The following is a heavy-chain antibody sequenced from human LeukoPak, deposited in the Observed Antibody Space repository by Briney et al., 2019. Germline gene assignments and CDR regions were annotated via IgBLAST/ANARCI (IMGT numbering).Heavy chain of an antibody. V-gene: IGHV4-59*08. J-gene: IGHJ4*02. D-gene: IGHD6-19*01. CDR3: ARVVAGHLDY. CDR2: IYYSGST. Sequence: PSETLSLTCTVSGGSISSYYWSWIRQPPGKGLEWIGYIYYSGSTNYHPSLKSRVTISVDTSKNQFSLKLSSVTAADTAVYYCARVVAGHLDYWGQGTLVTVSS. CDR1: GGSISSYY.